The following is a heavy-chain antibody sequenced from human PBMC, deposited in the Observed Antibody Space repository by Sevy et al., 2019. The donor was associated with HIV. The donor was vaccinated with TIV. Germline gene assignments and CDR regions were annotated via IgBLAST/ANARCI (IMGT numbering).Heavy chain of an antibody. CDR2: IFSSGST. CDR1: GFTVNDKY. Sequence: GGSLRLSCAISGFTVNDKYIIWVRQAPGKGLEWVSVIFSSGSTYYADSAKGRFTISRDNSKNTVYLNMNSLRAEDTSVYYCVSLFLSYRSGWSYFDYWGQGTLVTVSS. CDR3: VSLFLSYRSGWSYFDY. J-gene: IGHJ4*02. D-gene: IGHD6-19*01. V-gene: IGHV3-66*02.